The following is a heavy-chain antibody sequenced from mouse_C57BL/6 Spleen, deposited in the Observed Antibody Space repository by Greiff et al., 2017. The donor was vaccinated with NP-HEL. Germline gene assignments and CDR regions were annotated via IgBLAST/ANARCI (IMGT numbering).Heavy chain of an antibody. J-gene: IGHJ4*01. CDR1: GYTFTSYW. CDR3: ARSDYYGSTYAMDY. CDR2: IDPSDSYT. D-gene: IGHD1-1*01. V-gene: IGHV1-69*01. Sequence: VQLQQPGAELVMPGASVKLSCKASGYTFTSYWMHWVKQRPGQGLEWIGEIDPSDSYTNYNQKFKGKSTFTVDKSSSTAYMQLSSLTSEDSAVYYCARSDYYGSTYAMDYWGQGTSVTVSS.